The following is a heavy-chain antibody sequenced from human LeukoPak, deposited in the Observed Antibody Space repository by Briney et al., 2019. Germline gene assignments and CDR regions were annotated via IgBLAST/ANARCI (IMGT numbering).Heavy chain of an antibody. CDR2: ISGSGGST. Sequence: GGSLRLSCAASGFTFSSYAMSWVRQAPGKGLEWVSAISGSGGSTYYADSVKGRFTISRDNSKNTLYLQMNSLRAEDTAVYYCASLDIVVVPAAKGPYYYYGMDVWGQGTTVTVSS. D-gene: IGHD2-2*01. CDR1: GFTFSSYA. CDR3: ASLDIVVVPAAKGPYYYYGMDV. J-gene: IGHJ6*02. V-gene: IGHV3-23*01.